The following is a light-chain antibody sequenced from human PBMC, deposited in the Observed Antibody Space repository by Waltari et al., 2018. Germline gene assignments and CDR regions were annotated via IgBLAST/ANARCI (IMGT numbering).Light chain of an antibody. Sequence: QSVLTQPPSASGTPGQRVTISCSGTSSNIGFNTVSWYQQVPGTAPKLLIYTDNQRPSGVPDRCSGSKSGSSASLAISGLQSEDEADYYCAGWDDSLNGWVFGGGTKVTVV. CDR3: AGWDDSLNGWV. J-gene: IGLJ3*02. CDR1: SSNIGFNT. V-gene: IGLV1-44*01. CDR2: TDN.